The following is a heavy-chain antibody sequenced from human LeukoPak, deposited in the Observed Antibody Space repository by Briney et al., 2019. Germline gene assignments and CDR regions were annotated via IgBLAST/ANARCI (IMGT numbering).Heavy chain of an antibody. D-gene: IGHD3-22*01. V-gene: IGHV1-58*02. CDR1: GSTCTSST. Sequence: SVKVSCKASGSTCTSSTMRWVRQARGQRLEWIGWIGVGSGNTDYVEKFQERVTITRDMSTSTAYMELSSLRSEDTAVYYCAAEGTYYYDGSAAKNWFDPWGQGTLVTVSS. CDR2: IGVGSGNT. CDR3: AAEGTYYYDGSAAKNWFDP. J-gene: IGHJ5*02.